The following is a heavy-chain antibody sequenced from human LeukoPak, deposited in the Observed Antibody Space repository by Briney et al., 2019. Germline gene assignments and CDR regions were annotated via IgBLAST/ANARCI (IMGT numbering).Heavy chain of an antibody. J-gene: IGHJ4*02. CDR3: ARAHYYDSSGFDY. CDR2: ISGSGGST. CDR1: GFTFSRYD. V-gene: IGHV3-23*01. Sequence: GGSLRLSCAASGFTFSRYDMSWVRQAPGKGLEWVSAISGSGGSTYYADSVKGRFTISRDNAKNSLYLQMNSLRAEDTAVYYCARAHYYDSSGFDYWGQGTLVTVSS. D-gene: IGHD3-22*01.